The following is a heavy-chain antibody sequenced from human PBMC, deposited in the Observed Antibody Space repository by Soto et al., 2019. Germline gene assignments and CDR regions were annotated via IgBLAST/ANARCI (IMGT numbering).Heavy chain of an antibody. CDR2: ISAYNGNT. Sequence: ASVKISCKASGYTFTSYGISWVRQAPGQGLEWMGWISAYNGNTNYAQKLQGRVTMTTDTSTSTAYMELRSLRSDDTAVYYCARVLVGMEMATMGASAFESWGEGTMVTVSS. CDR1: GYTFTSYG. D-gene: IGHD5-12*01. CDR3: ARVLVGMEMATMGASAFES. V-gene: IGHV1-18*04. J-gene: IGHJ3*02.